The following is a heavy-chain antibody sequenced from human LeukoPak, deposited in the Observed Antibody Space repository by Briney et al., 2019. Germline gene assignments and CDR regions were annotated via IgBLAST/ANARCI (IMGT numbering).Heavy chain of an antibody. CDR2: ISACNGKT. CDR1: GYTFTSHG. V-gene: IGHV1-18*04. CDR3: VRRGLDY. Sequence: ASVKVSCKASGYTFTSHGISWVRQAPGQGLEWMGWISACNGKTGYAQKLQGRVTMTTDTSTTTAYMELRSLRSDDAAVYYCVRRGLDYWGQGTLVTVSS. J-gene: IGHJ4*02.